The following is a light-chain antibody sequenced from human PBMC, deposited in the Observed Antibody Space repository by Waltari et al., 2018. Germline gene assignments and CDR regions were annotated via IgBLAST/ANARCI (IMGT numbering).Light chain of an antibody. CDR3: QQYNNWSPIT. CDR2: RAS. CDR1: QSVSNS. J-gene: IGKJ5*01. V-gene: IGKV3-15*01. Sequence: EIVMTQSPPTLSVSPGERATLSCRASQSVSNSLAWYQPRPGRAPRLLIHRASTRAPGIPARFSGSGSETEFTLTISNLQSEDFALYYCQQYNNWSPITFGQGTRLEIK.